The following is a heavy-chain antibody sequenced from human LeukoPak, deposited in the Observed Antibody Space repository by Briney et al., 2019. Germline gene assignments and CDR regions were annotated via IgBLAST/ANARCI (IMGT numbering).Heavy chain of an antibody. D-gene: IGHD3-16*01. J-gene: IGHJ6*02. Sequence: QAGGSLRLSCATSGFTFSSYAMTWVRRAPGKGLEWVSLIRGNAITTYYADSVKGRFTISRDNAKNSLYLQMSNLRAEDTAVYFCARGGGLDVWGQGATVTVSS. CDR1: GFTFSSYA. V-gene: IGHV3-23*01. CDR2: IRGNAITT. CDR3: ARGGGLDV.